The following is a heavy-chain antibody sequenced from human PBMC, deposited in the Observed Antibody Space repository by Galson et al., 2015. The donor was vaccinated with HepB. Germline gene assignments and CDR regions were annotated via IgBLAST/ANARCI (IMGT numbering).Heavy chain of an antibody. D-gene: IGHD2-15*01. CDR1: GYTLTELS. J-gene: IGHJ4*02. CDR2: FDPEDGET. V-gene: IGHV1-24*01. CDR3: AIGLYCSGGSCYSGPFDY. Sequence: SVKVSCKVSGYTLTELSMHWVRQAPGKGLEWMGGFDPEDGETIYAQKFQGRATMTEDTSTDTAYMELSSLRSEDTAVYYCAIGLYCSGGSCYSGPFDYWGQGTLVTVSS.